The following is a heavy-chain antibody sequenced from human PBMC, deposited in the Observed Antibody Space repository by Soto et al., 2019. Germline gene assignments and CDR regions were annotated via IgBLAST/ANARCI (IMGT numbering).Heavy chain of an antibody. D-gene: IGHD6-13*01. CDR2: IIPIFGTA. J-gene: IGHJ6*02. CDR1: GGTFSSYA. CDR3: ARGDLYSSSWYSSTTPKWDSGSYYYYGMDV. V-gene: IGHV1-69*01. Sequence: QVQLVQSGAEVKKPGSSVKVSCKASGGTFSSYAISWVRQAPGQGLEWMGGIIPIFGTANYAQKFQGRVTITADESTSTAYMELSSLRSEDTAVYYCARGDLYSSSWYSSTTPKWDSGSYYYYGMDVWGQGTTVTVSS.